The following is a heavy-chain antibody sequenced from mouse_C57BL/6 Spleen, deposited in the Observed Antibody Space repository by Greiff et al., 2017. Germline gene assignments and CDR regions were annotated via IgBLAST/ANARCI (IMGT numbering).Heavy chain of an antibody. V-gene: IGHV5-4*03. Sequence: EVKVEESGGGLVKPGGSLKLSCAASGFTFSSYAMSWVRQTPEKRLEWVATISDGGSYTYYPDNVKGRFTISRDNAKNNLYLQMSHLKSEDTTMYFCARGITTVVAMWYFYVWGTGTTVTVSS. J-gene: IGHJ1*03. CDR3: ARGITTVVAMWYFYV. CDR2: ISDGGSYT. CDR1: GFTFSSYA. D-gene: IGHD1-1*01.